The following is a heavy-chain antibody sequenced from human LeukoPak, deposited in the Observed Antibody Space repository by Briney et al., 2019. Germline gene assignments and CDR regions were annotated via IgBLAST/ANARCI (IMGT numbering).Heavy chain of an antibody. D-gene: IGHD6-19*01. CDR2: ISAYNGNT. J-gene: IGHJ4*02. CDR1: GYTFTSYG. Sequence: GASVKVSCKASGYTFTSYGISWVRQAPGQGLEWMGWISAYNGNTNYAQKLQGRVTMTTDTSTSTAYMELRGLRSDDTAVYYCARFHSSGWFYYFDYWGQGTLVTVSS. CDR3: ARFHSSGWFYYFDY. V-gene: IGHV1-18*01.